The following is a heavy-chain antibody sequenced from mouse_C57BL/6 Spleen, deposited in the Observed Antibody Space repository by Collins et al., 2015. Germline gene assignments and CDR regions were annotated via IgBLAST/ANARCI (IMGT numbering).Heavy chain of an antibody. CDR3: ARSGFDGYGYFDV. J-gene: IGHJ1*03. Sequence: PNRGSINYNEKFKSKATLTVDKSSSTANMQLSSLTSEDSAVYYCARSGFDGYGYFDVWGTGTTVTVSS. D-gene: IGHD2-3*01. V-gene: IGHV1-64*01. CDR2: PNRGSI.